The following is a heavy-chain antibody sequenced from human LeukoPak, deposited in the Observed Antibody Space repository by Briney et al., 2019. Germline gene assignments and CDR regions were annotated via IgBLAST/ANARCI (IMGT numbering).Heavy chain of an antibody. D-gene: IGHD6-19*01. CDR3: AKDPSSGWPGDY. CDR1: GFTFSSYE. Sequence: GGSLRLSCAASGFTFSSYEMNWVRQAPGKGLEWVSAISGSGGSTYYADSVKGRFTISRDNSKNTLYLQMNSLRAEDTAVYYCAKDPSSGWPGDYWGQGTLVTVSS. J-gene: IGHJ4*02. V-gene: IGHV3-23*01. CDR2: ISGSGGST.